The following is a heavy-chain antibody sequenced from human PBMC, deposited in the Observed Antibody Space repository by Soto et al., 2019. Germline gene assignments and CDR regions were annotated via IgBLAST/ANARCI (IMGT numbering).Heavy chain of an antibody. CDR1: GYTFTGYY. CDR3: ARAYRKGRHYYDSSAPRGYDAFDI. Sequence: ASVKVSCKASGYTFTGYYMHWVRQAPGQGLEWMGWINPNSGGTNYAQKFQGWVTMTRDTSISTAYMELSRLRSDDTAVYYCARAYRKGRHYYDSSAPRGYDAFDIWGQGTMVTVSS. J-gene: IGHJ3*02. V-gene: IGHV1-2*04. D-gene: IGHD3-22*01. CDR2: INPNSGGT.